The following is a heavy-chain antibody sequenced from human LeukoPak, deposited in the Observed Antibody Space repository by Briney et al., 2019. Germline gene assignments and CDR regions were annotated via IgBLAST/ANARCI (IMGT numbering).Heavy chain of an antibody. CDR2: IGTASDT. Sequence: PGRSLRLSCAASGFTFSSFDVHWVRQPTGQGLEWVSTIGTASDTYYPGSVEGRFTLSRDNAKNSLYLQMNSLTAGDTAVYYCARGPPRGKYYYMDVWGKGTTVTVSS. CDR3: ARGPPRGKYYYMDV. D-gene: IGHD1-1*01. CDR1: GFTFSSFD. J-gene: IGHJ6*03. V-gene: IGHV3-13*01.